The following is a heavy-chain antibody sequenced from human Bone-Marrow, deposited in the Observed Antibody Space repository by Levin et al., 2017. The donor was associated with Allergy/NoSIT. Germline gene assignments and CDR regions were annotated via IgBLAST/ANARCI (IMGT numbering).Heavy chain of an antibody. CDR3: ARGPGLAFGKGYFDS. D-gene: IGHD3-3*02. CDR2: IPHDGANT. V-gene: IGHV3-30-3*01. Sequence: QPGESLKISCAASGFTFSNFAMHWVRQAPGKGLEWVAAIPHDGANTYYTDSVRGRFTISRDNSKNTLFVEMNSLRVEDTAVYYCARGPGLAFGKGYFDSWGQGTLVTVSS. CDR1: GFTFSNFA. J-gene: IGHJ5*01.